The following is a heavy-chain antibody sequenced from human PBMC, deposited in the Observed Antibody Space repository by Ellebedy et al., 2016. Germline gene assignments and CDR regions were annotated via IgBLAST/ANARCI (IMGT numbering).Heavy chain of an antibody. CDR2: IWYDGTKT. V-gene: IGHV3-33*08. D-gene: IGHD3/OR15-3a*01. J-gene: IGHJ2*01. Sequence: GGSLRLSCEASGFTFRSYGMHWVRQAPGKGLEWVAVIWYDGTKTYYTDSVKGRFTISRDNSKDTLSLQMNSLRAEDTAVYYCVRNVDVLWYFDLWGRGTLVTVSS. CDR1: GFTFRSYG. CDR3: VRNVDVLWYFDL.